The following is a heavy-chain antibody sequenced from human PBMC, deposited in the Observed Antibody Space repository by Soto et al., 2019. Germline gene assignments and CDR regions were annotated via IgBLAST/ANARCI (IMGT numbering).Heavy chain of an antibody. J-gene: IGHJ6*02. D-gene: IGHD3-10*01. Sequence: EVQLVESGGGLVQPGGSLRLSCAAAGFTFSSYWMSWVRQAPGKGLEWVANIKQDGSEKYYVDSVKGRFTISRDTGKNPLYLQMNSLRAEDTAVYYWAREGFRGVRSDYGMDVWVQGTTVTVSS. CDR2: IKQDGSEK. CDR1: GFTFSSYW. CDR3: AREGFRGVRSDYGMDV. V-gene: IGHV3-7*04.